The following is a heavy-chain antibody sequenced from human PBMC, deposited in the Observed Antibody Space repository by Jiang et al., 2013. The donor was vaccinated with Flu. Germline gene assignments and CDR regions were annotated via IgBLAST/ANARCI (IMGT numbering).Heavy chain of an antibody. D-gene: IGHD3-10*01. J-gene: IGHJ5*02. Sequence: VQLVESGGGVVQPGRSLRLSCAASGFTFSSYAMHWVRQAPGKGLEWVAVISYDGSNKYYADSVKGRFTISRDNSKNTLYLQMNSLRAEDTAVYYCARGSGLVAWFDPWAREPWSPSPQ. CDR3: ARGSGLVAWFDP. CDR2: ISYDGSNK. V-gene: IGHV3-30-3*01. CDR1: GFTFSSYA.